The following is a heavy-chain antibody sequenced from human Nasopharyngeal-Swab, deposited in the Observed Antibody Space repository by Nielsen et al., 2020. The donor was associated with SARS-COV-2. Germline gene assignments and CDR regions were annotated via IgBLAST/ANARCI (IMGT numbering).Heavy chain of an antibody. J-gene: IGHJ4*02. V-gene: IGHV3-23*01. CDR2: LIENGVDT. CDR1: GFTFSSHA. D-gene: IGHD4-23*01. Sequence: GGSLRLSCVASGFTFSSHAMSWVRQAPGKGLEWVSGLIENGVDTYYAESVKGRFTVSRDNGKNTLYLQMNSLRGEDTAVYYCTRDIGGKYGYWGQGNLVTVSS. CDR3: TRDIGGKYGY.